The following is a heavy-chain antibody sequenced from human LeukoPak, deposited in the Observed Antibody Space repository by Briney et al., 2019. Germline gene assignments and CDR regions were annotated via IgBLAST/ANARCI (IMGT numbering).Heavy chain of an antibody. V-gene: IGHV1-2*02. CDR3: AREYGDVKYSLDY. Sequence: ASVKVSCKASGYTFTGYYMHWVRQAPGQGLEWMGWINPNSGGTNYAQKFQGRVTMTRDTSISTAYMELSRLRSDDTAVYYCAREYGDVKYSLDYWGRGTLVTVSS. D-gene: IGHD6-6*01. J-gene: IGHJ4*02. CDR1: GYTFTGYY. CDR2: INPNSGGT.